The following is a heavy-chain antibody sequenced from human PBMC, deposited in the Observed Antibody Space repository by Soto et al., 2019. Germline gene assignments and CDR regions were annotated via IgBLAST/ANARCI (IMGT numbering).Heavy chain of an antibody. CDR3: ARDRDGGTYTYFDN. D-gene: IGHD1-26*01. CDR1: VFIFSAFG. J-gene: IGHJ4*02. Sequence: QSGWSLRLSCSASVFIFSAFGIHWFRQAPGKGLEWVAFLSHDGSNKYYADSVRGRFTISRDNSKNTVYLQMNSLRPDDTAVYYCARDRDGGTYTYFDNWGQGTRVTVSS. V-gene: IGHV3-30*03. CDR2: LSHDGSNK.